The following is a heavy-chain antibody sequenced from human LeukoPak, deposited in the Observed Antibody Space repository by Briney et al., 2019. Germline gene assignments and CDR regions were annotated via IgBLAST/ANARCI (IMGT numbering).Heavy chain of an antibody. CDR2: ISSSGSTI. V-gene: IGHV3-48*03. CDR1: GFTFSSYE. D-gene: IGHD5-12*01. CDR3: ARSDITYSGYDP. Sequence: GGSLRLSCAASGFTFSSYEMNWVRQAPGKGLEWVSYISSSGSTIYYADSVKGRFTISRDNAKNSLYPQMNSLRAEDTAVYYCARSDITYSGYDPWGQGTLVTVSS. J-gene: IGHJ5*02.